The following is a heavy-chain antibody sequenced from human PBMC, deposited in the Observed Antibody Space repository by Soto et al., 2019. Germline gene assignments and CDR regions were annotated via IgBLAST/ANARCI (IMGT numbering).Heavy chain of an antibody. J-gene: IGHJ4*02. Sequence: PSETLSLTCTVSGGSISSGGYYWSWIRQHPGKGLEWIGYIYYSGSTYYNPSLKSRVTISVDTSKNQFSLKLSSVTAADTAVYYCARVPLTGTTSHCFDYWGQGTLVTVSS. D-gene: IGHD1-7*01. CDR2: IYYSGST. V-gene: IGHV4-31*03. CDR1: GGSISSGGYY. CDR3: ARVPLTGTTSHCFDY.